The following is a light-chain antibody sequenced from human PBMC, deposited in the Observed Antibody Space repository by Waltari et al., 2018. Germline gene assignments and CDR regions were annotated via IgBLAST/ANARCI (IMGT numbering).Light chain of an antibody. Sequence: QSALTQPASVSGSPGQSITFSCSGSSSDVGGQKHVSWYQHHPGKAPKLMIYDVSNRPSGISHRFSASKSGNTASLTISGLQAEDEADYYCSSYTSSDSLVFGTGTAVTVL. CDR3: SSYTSSDSLV. V-gene: IGLV2-14*01. J-gene: IGLJ1*01. CDR2: DVS. CDR1: SSDVGGQKH.